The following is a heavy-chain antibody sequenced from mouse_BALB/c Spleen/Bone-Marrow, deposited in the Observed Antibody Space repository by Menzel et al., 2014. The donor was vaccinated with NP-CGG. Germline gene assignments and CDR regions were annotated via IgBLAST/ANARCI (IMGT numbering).Heavy chain of an antibody. Sequence: VQLQESRAEPVKPGAPVKLSCKASDYTFTSYWMNWVKQRPGRGLKRIGRLDPSDSETHYNQKSKDKATLTVDKSSITAYIQLSSLTSEDSALYYCARSGGNYVSFVYCGQATLVTVSA. CDR1: DYTFTSYW. J-gene: IGHJ3*01. D-gene: IGHD2-1*01. CDR3: ARSGGNYVSFVY. V-gene: IGHV1-69*02. CDR2: LDPSDSET.